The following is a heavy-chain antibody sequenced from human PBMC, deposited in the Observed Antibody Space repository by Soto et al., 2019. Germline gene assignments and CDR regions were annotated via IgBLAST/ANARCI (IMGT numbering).Heavy chain of an antibody. V-gene: IGHV1-24*01. D-gene: IGHD4-17*01. CDR2: FDPEDGET. J-gene: IGHJ4*02. Sequence: ASVKVSCKVSGYTLTELSMHWVRQAPGKGLEWMGGFDPEDGETIYAQKFQGRVTMTEDTSTDTAYMELSSLRSEDTAVYYCATDQLSDYPYYFDYWGQGTLVTVSS. CDR3: ATDQLSDYPYYFDY. CDR1: GYTLTELS.